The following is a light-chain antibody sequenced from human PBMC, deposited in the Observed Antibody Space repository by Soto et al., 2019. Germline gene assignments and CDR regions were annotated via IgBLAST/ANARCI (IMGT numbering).Light chain of an antibody. Sequence: EIVLTQSPATLSLSPGERATLSCRASQSVSSYLAWYQQKPGQAPRLLIYDASNRATGVPARFSGSGSGTDFTLTISSLEPEDFAIYYCHHRSNWPLTFGGGTKVEIK. CDR1: QSVSSY. J-gene: IGKJ4*01. V-gene: IGKV3-11*01. CDR2: DAS. CDR3: HHRSNWPLT.